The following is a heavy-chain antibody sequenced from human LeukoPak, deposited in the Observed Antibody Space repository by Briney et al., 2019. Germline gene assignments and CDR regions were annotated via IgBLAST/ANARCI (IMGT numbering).Heavy chain of an antibody. Sequence: GGSLRLSCAASGFTFNTFAMTWVRQAPGKRLEWVSTISAGGGDTYFADSVKGRFTISRDNSKNTLYLQMNSLRAEDTAVYYCAKGLDPNFGPWLVPPERLGFDYWGQGTLVTVSS. D-gene: IGHD6-19*01. CDR2: ISAGGGDT. J-gene: IGHJ4*02. CDR1: GFTFNTFA. CDR3: AKGLDPNFGPWLVPPERLGFDY. V-gene: IGHV3-23*01.